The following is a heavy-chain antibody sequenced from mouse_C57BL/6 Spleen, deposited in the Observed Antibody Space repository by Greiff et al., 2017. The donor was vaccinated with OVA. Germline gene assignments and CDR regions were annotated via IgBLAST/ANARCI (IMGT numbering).Heavy chain of an antibody. J-gene: IGHJ2*01. D-gene: IGHD1-1*01. CDR3: ARAYYGSSFFDY. V-gene: IGHV5-4*01. Sequence: EVQGVESGGGLVKPGGSLKLSCAASGFTFSSYAMSWVRQTPEKRLEWVATISDGGSYTYYPDTVKGRFTISRDNAKNNLYLQMSHLKSEDTAMYYCARAYYGSSFFDYWGQGTTLTVSS. CDR2: ISDGGSYT. CDR1: GFTFSSYA.